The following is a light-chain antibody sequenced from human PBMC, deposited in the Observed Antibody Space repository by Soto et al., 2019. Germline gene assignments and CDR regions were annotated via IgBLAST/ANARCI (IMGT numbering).Light chain of an antibody. V-gene: IGLV1-44*01. CDR1: TSNIGINS. J-gene: IGLJ3*02. CDR3: AAWDDSLRGGV. CDR2: TND. Sequence: QSVLTQPPSAAETPGQRVTISCSGSTSNIGINSVNWYRQLPGTAPKLLIYTNDQRPSGVPDRFSGSKSGTSASLAISGLQSDDEADYYCAAWDDSLRGGVFGGGTKLTVL.